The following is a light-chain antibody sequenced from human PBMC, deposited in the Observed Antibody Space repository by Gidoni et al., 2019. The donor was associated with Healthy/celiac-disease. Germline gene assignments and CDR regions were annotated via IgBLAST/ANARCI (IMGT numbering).Light chain of an antibody. V-gene: IGKV1-33*01. CDR2: DAS. CDR3: QQYDNLPYT. J-gene: IGKJ2*01. CDR1: QDISNY. Sequence: IQMTQSPSSLSASVGDRVTITCQASQDISNYLNWYQQKPGKAPKLLIYDASNLETGVPSRFSGRGSGTDFTFTISSLQPEDIATYYCQQYDNLPYTFXXXTKLEIK.